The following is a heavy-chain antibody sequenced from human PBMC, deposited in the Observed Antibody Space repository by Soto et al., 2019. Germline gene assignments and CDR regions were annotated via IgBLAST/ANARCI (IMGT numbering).Heavy chain of an antibody. D-gene: IGHD5-12*01. CDR1: GFSLTDDGVA. V-gene: IGHV2-5*02. Sequence: QITLKESGPALVKPTQTLTLSCTVSGFSLTDDGVAVGWIRQPPGKALEWLPLIYWDDDRRYSPSLAARVTITKDASRNQVVLTMTNMDPVDSGTYFCAKQKQTGYRLFDYWGRGTLVTVAS. CDR3: AKQKQTGYRLFDY. CDR2: IYWDDDR. J-gene: IGHJ4*02.